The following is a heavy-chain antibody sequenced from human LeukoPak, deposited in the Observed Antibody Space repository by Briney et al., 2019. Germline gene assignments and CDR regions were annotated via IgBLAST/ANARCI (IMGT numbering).Heavy chain of an antibody. D-gene: IGHD3-22*01. Sequence: TETLSLTCTVSGGSISSYYWSRIRQPPGKGLEWIGYIYYSGSTNYNPSLKSRVTISVDTSKNQFSLKLSSVTAADTAVYYCARADDSSGSDAFDIWGQGTMVTVSS. J-gene: IGHJ3*02. CDR3: ARADDSSGSDAFDI. CDR1: GGSISSYY. V-gene: IGHV4-59*01. CDR2: IYYSGST.